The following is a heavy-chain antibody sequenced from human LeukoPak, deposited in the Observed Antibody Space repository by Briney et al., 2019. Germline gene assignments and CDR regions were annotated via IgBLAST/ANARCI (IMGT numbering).Heavy chain of an antibody. J-gene: IGHJ6*02. Sequence: GGSLRLSCAASGFTFSSYSMNWVRQAPGKGLEWVSYISSSSSTIYYADSVKGRFTTSRDNAKNSLYLQMNSLRAEDTAVYYCARDDTPRYFYYYGMDVWGQGTTVTVSS. CDR1: GFTFSSYS. V-gene: IGHV3-48*01. D-gene: IGHD2-2*02. CDR2: ISSSSSTI. CDR3: ARDDTPRYFYYYGMDV.